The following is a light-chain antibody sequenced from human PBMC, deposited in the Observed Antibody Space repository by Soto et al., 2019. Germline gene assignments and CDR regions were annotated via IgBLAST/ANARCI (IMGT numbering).Light chain of an antibody. J-gene: IGKJ4*01. CDR2: DAS. CDR3: QQYDSYSPLT. V-gene: IGKV1-5*01. CDR1: QSISKW. Sequence: DIQSTQSPSTLSASVGDRVTMTFRASQSISKWLAWYQQKPGTAPKLLIYDASNLESGVPSRFSGSGSGTEFTLTIRSLQPDDFATYYCQQYDSYSPLTFGGGTKVDIK.